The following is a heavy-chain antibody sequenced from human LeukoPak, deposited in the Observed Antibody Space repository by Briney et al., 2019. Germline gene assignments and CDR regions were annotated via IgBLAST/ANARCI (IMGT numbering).Heavy chain of an antibody. CDR3: ARARRGYYYMDV. CDR2: MNPNSGNT. V-gene: IGHV1-8*01. J-gene: IGHJ6*03. Sequence: ASVKVSCKASGYTFTSYDINWVRQATGQGLEWMGWMNPNSGNTGYAQKFQGRVTMTRNTSISTAYMELSSLRSDDTAVYYCARARRGYYYMDVWGKGTTVTISS. CDR1: GYTFTSYD.